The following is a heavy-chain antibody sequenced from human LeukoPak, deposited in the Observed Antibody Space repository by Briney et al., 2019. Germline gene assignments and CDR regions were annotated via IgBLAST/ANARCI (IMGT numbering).Heavy chain of an antibody. CDR1: GFTFSNAW. CDR3: TTDRDCSGGSCYPGFDFDY. CDR2: IKSKTDGGTT. V-gene: IGHV3-15*01. Sequence: PGGSLRLSCAASGFTFSNAWMSWVRQAPGKGLEWVGRIKSKTDGGTTDYAAPVKGRFTTSRDDSKNTLYLQMNSLKTEDTAVYYCTTDRDCSGGSCYPGFDFDYWGQGTLVTVSS. J-gene: IGHJ4*02. D-gene: IGHD2-15*01.